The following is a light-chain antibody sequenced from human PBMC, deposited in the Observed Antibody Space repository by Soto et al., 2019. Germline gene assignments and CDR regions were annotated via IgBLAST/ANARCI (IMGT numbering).Light chain of an antibody. CDR3: RQYGTPRSVT. Sequence: EIVLTQSPGTLSPSPGDRATLTCRASQSVXSNLGWYEQKPGQAPRTLIXDASCRADGIPQRFSGSGFGRDFTITISKVEPEEFAVYYCRQYGTPRSVTFGQGTRLEIK. V-gene: IGKV3-20*01. CDR1: QSVXSN. CDR2: DAS. J-gene: IGKJ5*01.